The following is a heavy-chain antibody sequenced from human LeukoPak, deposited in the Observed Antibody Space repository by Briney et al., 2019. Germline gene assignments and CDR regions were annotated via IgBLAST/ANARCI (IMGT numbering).Heavy chain of an antibody. D-gene: IGHD2-15*01. V-gene: IGHV3-64*01. CDR3: AREYCSGGDCQYYFDY. J-gene: IGHJ4*02. CDR1: GFTFSSYA. Sequence: GGSLRLSCAASGFTFSSYAMHWVRQAPGQGLEYVSAITSNGGSPYYANSVRGRFTISRDNSKNMLYLQMGSLRAEDMAVYYCAREYCSGGDCQYYFDYWGQGTLVTVSS. CDR2: ITSNGGSP.